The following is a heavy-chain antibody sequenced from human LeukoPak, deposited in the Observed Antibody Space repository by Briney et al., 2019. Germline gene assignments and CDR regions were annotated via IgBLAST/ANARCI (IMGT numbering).Heavy chain of an antibody. Sequence: GASVTVSCTASGGTFSSYAISWVRQAPGQGLEWMGRIIPILGIANYAQKFQGRVTITTDKSTSTAYMELSSLRSEDTAVYYCARDPLADRYSSGWVPWGQGTLVTVSS. CDR3: ARDPLADRYSSGWVP. D-gene: IGHD6-19*01. V-gene: IGHV1-69*04. CDR1: GGTFSSYA. J-gene: IGHJ5*02. CDR2: IIPILGIA.